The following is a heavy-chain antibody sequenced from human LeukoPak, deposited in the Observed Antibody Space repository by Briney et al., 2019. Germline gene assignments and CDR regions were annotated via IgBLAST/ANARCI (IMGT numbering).Heavy chain of an antibody. J-gene: IGHJ4*02. CDR3: AREGGYNGVWSPGYFDF. CDR2: IKEDGSEK. CDR1: GFMFSSNW. D-gene: IGHD6-19*01. V-gene: IGHV3-7*03. Sequence: PGGSLRLSCAASGFMFSSNWMTWVRQAPGKGLEWVANIKEDGSEKYYVDSVRGRFTISRDIAKNSLYLQMNSLRAEDTAVYYCAREGGYNGVWSPGYFDFWGQGTLVTVSS.